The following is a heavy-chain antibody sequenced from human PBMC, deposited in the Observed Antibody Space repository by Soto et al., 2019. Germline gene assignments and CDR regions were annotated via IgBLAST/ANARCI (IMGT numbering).Heavy chain of an antibody. J-gene: IGHJ4*02. CDR3: ARLPGYCSGGSCFPPDH. V-gene: IGHV3-7*01. CDR2: TDQNDNEK. CDR1: GFTFSNYW. Sequence: GGSLRLSCAASGFTFSNYWMAWVRQTPGKGLEWVANTDQNDNEKYCVGSMKGRFAISRDNAKNSLFLQMNSLRVEDTAVYYCARLPGYCSGGSCFPPDHWGQGTLVTVSS. D-gene: IGHD2-15*01.